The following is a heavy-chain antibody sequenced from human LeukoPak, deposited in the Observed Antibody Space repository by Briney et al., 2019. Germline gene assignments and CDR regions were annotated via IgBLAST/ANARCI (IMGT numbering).Heavy chain of an antibody. CDR2: FYIARSI. D-gene: IGHD2-15*01. Sequence: SETLSLICTVSGGSISDYYWNWIRQSADRGLEWIGRFYIARSIEYNPSLQSRITMSVDTSQNHLSLKLSSLSAADTAVYYCAKVSSQYCTVGSCYFDYWGQGTLVTVSS. V-gene: IGHV4-4*07. J-gene: IGHJ4*02. CDR3: AKVSSQYCTVGSCYFDY. CDR1: GGSISDYY.